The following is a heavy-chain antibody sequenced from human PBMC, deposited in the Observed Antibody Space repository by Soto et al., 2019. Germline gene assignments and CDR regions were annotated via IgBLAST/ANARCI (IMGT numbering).Heavy chain of an antibody. J-gene: IGHJ4*02. Sequence: EVQLVESGGGLVQPGGSLRLSCAASGFTFSDHHMDWVRQAPGKGLEWVGRAGNKAHSFTTEYAASVKGRFTISRDDSKNSLYLQMNSLKTEDTAVYYCVRLDGSYYPDYWGQGTLVTVSS. D-gene: IGHD1-26*01. V-gene: IGHV3-72*01. CDR3: VRLDGSYYPDY. CDR2: AGNKAHSFTT. CDR1: GFTFSDHH.